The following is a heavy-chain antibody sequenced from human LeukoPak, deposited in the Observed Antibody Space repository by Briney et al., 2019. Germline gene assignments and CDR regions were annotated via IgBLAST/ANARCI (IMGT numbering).Heavy chain of an antibody. CDR2: IYYSGST. CDR3: ARRREPWSSVRVGWYFDL. CDR1: GGSISSYY. V-gene: IGHV4-59*08. J-gene: IGHJ2*01. D-gene: IGHD3-10*02. Sequence: SETLSLTCTVSGGSISSYYWSWIRQPPGKGLEWIGYIYYSGSTNYNPSLKSRVTISVDTSKNQFSLKLSSVTAADTAVYYCARRREPWSSVRVGWYFDLWGRGTPVTVSS.